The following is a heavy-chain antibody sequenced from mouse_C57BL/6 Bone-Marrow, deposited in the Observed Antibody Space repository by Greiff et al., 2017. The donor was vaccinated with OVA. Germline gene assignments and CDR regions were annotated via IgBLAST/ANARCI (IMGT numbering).Heavy chain of an antibody. CDR2: INSDGGST. D-gene: IGHD2-5*01. CDR3: ASYYSNYEWFAY. Sequence: EVMLVESGGGLVQPGESLKLSCESNEYEFPSPDMSWVRKTPEKRLELVAAINSDGGSTYYPDTMERRFIISRDNTKKTLYLQMSSLRSEDTALYYCASYYSNYEWFAYWGQGTLVTVSA. V-gene: IGHV5-2*03. CDR1: EYEFPSPD. J-gene: IGHJ3*01.